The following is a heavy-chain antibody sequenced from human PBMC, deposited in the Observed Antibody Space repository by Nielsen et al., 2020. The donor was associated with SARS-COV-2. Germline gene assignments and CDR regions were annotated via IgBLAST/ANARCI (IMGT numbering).Heavy chain of an antibody. Sequence: SETLSLTCAVSGGSISSSNWWSWVRQPPGKGLEWLGEIYHSGSTNYNPSLKSRVTISIDTSKNQFSLNLRFVTAADTAVYYCARAPDMVLQPTAIPLWGQGTMVPVSS. J-gene: IGHJ3*01. D-gene: IGHD2-8*01. V-gene: IGHV4-4*02. CDR3: ARAPDMVLQPTAIPL. CDR2: IYHSGST. CDR1: GGSISSSNW.